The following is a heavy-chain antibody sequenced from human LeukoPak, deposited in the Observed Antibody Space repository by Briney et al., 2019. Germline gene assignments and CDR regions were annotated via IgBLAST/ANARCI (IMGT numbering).Heavy chain of an antibody. D-gene: IGHD3-9*01. CDR2: ISSSGSTI. V-gene: IGHV3-48*03. CDR1: GFTFSSYE. J-gene: IGHJ6*04. CDR3: ARDTHRYFDWLKTYYYYGMDV. Sequence: GGSLRLSCAASGFTFSSYEMNWVRQAPGKGLEWVSYISSSGSTIYYADSVKGRFTISSDNAKNSLYLQMNSLRAEDTAVYYCARDTHRYFDWLKTYYYYGMDVWGKGTTVTVSS.